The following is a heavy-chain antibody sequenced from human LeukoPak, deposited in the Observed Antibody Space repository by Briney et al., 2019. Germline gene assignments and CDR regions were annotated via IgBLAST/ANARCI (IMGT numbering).Heavy chain of an antibody. Sequence: PSETLSLTCTVSGGSISSSGYYWSWIRQLPGKGLEWIGYINYSGTTYYNPSLKSRVAISADTSTNQFSLKLTSVTAADTAVYYCARDREAAASWFDPWGQGTLVTVSS. J-gene: IGHJ5*02. CDR1: GGSISSSGYY. CDR2: INYSGTT. CDR3: ARDREAAASWFDP. V-gene: IGHV4-31*03. D-gene: IGHD6-13*01.